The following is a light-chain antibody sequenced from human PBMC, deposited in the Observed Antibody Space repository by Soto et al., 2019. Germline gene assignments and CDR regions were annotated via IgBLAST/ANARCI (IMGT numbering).Light chain of an antibody. CDR3: QQANSFPFT. V-gene: IGKV1-12*02. Sequence: DIQMTQSPSSVSASVGDRVTITCRASQGISRWLAWYQQKPGKVPKLLIYAASSLQSGVPSRFSGSGSGTDFTITISSLQPEDFATYYCQQANSFPFTFGGGTKVEIK. CDR1: QGISRW. J-gene: IGKJ4*01. CDR2: AAS.